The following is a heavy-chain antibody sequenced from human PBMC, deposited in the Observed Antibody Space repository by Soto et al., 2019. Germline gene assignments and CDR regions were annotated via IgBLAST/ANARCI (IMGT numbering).Heavy chain of an antibody. CDR2: IYYSGSA. CDR3: ARDDREHAKSPAPSH. J-gene: IGHJ4*02. CDR1: GGSISTYY. Sequence: SETLSLTCTVSGGSISTYYWNWIRQPPGKGLESIGYIYYSGSANYSPSLKSRVTISVDTSKNEFSLKLSSVTAADTAIYYCARDDREHAKSPAPSHWGQGTLGTVSS. D-gene: IGHD6-25*01. V-gene: IGHV4-59*01.